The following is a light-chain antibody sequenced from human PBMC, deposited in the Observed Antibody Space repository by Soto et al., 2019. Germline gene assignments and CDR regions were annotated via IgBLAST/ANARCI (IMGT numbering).Light chain of an antibody. J-gene: IGLJ1*01. CDR1: SSDVGGYNY. Sequence: QSALTQPASVSGSPGQSITISCTGTSSDVGGYNYVSWYQQYPGRVPKLLIYKVSNRPSGISNRFSGSKSGNTASLTISGLQAEDEADYFCTSPTPDSLYVFGSGTKVTVL. CDR3: TSPTPDSLYV. CDR2: KVS. V-gene: IGLV2-14*01.